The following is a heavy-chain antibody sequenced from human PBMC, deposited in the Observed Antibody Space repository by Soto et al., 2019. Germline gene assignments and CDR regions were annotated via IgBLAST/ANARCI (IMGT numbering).Heavy chain of an antibody. CDR3: ASTKYDSSAYYYWYLGL. CDR2: IIPIFGTA. V-gene: IGHV1-69*06. J-gene: IGHJ2*01. D-gene: IGHD3-22*01. Sequence: QVELVQSGAEVKKPGSSVKVSCQASEDTFRKYAISWVRQAPGQGLEGRGGIIPIFGTANYAQKFQGRVTITADTSANTVYLELSSLRYEDTAVYYCASTKYDSSAYYYWYLGLWGRGTLVTVSS. CDR1: EDTFRKYA.